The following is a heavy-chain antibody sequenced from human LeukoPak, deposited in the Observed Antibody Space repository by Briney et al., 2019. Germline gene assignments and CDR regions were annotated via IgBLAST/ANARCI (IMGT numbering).Heavy chain of an antibody. CDR3: ARVGSCSGGVCYAFDI. Sequence: SETLSLTCTVSGGSITYGSYYWTWIRQPAGKGLEWIGRIYTSGSSYYNPSLKSRVTISADTSQNQFSLKLSSVTAADTAVYYCARVGSCSGGVCYAFDIWGQGTMVIVSS. D-gene: IGHD2-15*01. V-gene: IGHV4-61*02. CDR1: GGSITYGSYY. J-gene: IGHJ3*02. CDR2: IYTSGSS.